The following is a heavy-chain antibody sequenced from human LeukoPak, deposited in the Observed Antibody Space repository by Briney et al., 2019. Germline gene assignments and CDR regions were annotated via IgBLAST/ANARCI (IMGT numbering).Heavy chain of an antibody. CDR3: ARALPTPLYSGSYADAFDI. V-gene: IGHV3-21*01. CDR2: ISSSSSYI. D-gene: IGHD1-26*01. Sequence: PGGSLRLSCAASGFTFSSYSMNWVRQAPGKGLEWVSSISSSSSYIYYADSVKGRFTISRDNVKNSLYLQMNSLRAEDTAVYYCARALPTPLYSGSYADAFDIWGQGTMVSVSS. J-gene: IGHJ3*02. CDR1: GFTFSSYS.